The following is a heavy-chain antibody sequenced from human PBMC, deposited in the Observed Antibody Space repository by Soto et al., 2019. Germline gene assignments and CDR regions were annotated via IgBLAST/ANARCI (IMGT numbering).Heavy chain of an antibody. CDR3: AKNGQPPYYYYGLDV. D-gene: IGHD2-8*01. J-gene: IGHJ6*02. CDR2: ISGYNGDT. CDR1: GYTFTRYG. V-gene: IGHV1-18*01. Sequence: ASVKVSCKASGYTFTRYGISWVRQAPGQGLEWMGWISGYNGDTKYAQKFQGRVTMTVDTSTTTAYMELRSLTSDDRAVYYCAKNGQPPYYYYGLDVWGQGTTVTVSS.